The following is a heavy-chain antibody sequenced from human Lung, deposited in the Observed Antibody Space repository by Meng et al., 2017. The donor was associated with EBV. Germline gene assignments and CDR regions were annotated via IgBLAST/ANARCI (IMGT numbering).Heavy chain of an antibody. Sequence: QWQESGPRWMKPSETLSLTVPVTGGSINGYYWHWIRQPAGTGLEWIGRFHTSGGTKYNPSLKSRVTMSVDMSQSQLSLNLNSVTAADTAVYYCAADPLLDDYGNSFDYWGQGTLVTVSS. V-gene: IGHV4-4*07. D-gene: IGHD4-11*01. CDR2: FHTSGGT. CDR3: AADPLLDDYGNSFDY. CDR1: GGSINGYY. J-gene: IGHJ4*02.